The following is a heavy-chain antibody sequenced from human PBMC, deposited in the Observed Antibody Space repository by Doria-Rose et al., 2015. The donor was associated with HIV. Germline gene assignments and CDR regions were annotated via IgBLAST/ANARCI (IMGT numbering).Heavy chain of an antibody. CDR3: TKSYNNFWSGSYYDY. CDR2: ISSKAYGGTT. J-gene: IGHJ4*02. D-gene: IGHD3-3*01. Sequence: FISSKAYGGTTEYAASLKDGFTISRDDSNTIAYLHMNSLKTEDTAVYFCTKSYNNFWSGSYYDYWGPGTLVTVSS. V-gene: IGHV3-49*02.